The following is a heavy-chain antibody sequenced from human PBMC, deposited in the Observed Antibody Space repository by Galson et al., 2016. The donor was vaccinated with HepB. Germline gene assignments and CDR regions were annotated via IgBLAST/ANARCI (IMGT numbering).Heavy chain of an antibody. V-gene: IGHV3-48*04. Sequence: SLRLSCAASGFTFSRYSMTWVRQAPGKGLEWISYISSSSRTIYYADSVQGRFTISRDNTKNSLFLHMNRLRVEDTAVYYCARRGQQLVMPGDPFDYWGQGTLVTVSS. CDR2: ISSSSRTI. CDR3: ARRGQQLVMPGDPFDY. D-gene: IGHD6-13*01. CDR1: GFTFSRYS. J-gene: IGHJ4*02.